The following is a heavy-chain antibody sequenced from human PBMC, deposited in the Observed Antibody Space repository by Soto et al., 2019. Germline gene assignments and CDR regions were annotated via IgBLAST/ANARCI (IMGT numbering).Heavy chain of an antibody. Sequence: QLQLQESGPGLVKPSETLSLTCTVSGGSISSSSYYWGWIRQPPGKGLEWIGSIYYSGSTYYNPSLKSRVTISVDTSKNQFSLKLSSVTAADTAVYYCARHHYGSGGPDAFDIWGQGTMVTVSS. D-gene: IGHD3-10*01. CDR1: GGSISSSSYY. J-gene: IGHJ3*02. CDR2: IYYSGST. CDR3: ARHHYGSGGPDAFDI. V-gene: IGHV4-39*01.